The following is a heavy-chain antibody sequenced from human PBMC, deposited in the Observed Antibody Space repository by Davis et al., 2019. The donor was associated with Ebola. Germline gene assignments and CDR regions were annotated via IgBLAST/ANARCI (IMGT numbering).Heavy chain of an antibody. V-gene: IGHV1-69*13. CDR2: ITPIFGSA. J-gene: IGHJ4*02. CDR1: GGTFSSYA. CDR3: ARVGITSSSNYFDK. Sequence: SVKVSCKPPGGTFSSYAIYWVRQAPGQGLEWMGGITPIFGSATYAQPFQGRVSFPADESTSTAYMEVYSLRPEDTAVYFCARVGITSSSNYFDKWGQGTVVTVSS. D-gene: IGHD6-6*01.